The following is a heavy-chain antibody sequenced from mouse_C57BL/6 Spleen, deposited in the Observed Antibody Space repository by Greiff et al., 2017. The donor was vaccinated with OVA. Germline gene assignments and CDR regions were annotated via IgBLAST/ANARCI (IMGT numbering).Heavy chain of an antibody. V-gene: IGHV1-82*01. Sequence: QVQLQQSGPELVKPGASVKISCKASGYAFSSSWMNWVKQRPGKGLEWIGRIYPGDGDTNYNGKFKGKATLTADKSSSTAYMQLSSLPSEDSAVYFCARESSGSWFAYWGQGTLVTVSA. CDR1: GYAFSSSW. CDR2: IYPGDGDT. D-gene: IGHD3-2*02. J-gene: IGHJ3*01. CDR3: ARESSGSWFAY.